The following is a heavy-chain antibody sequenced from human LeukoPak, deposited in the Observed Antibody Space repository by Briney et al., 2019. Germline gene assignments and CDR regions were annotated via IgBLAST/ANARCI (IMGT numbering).Heavy chain of an antibody. J-gene: IGHJ4*02. V-gene: IGHV4-59*12. CDR3: ARDYGGGWYQIDY. D-gene: IGHD6-13*01. CDR1: GGSISGYY. Sequence: SETLSLTCTVSGGSISGYYWSWIRQPPGKRLEWIGYISYSGSTNYNPSLKSRLTISLDTSKRQFSLNLNSVTVADTALYYCARDYGGGWYQIDYWGQGTLVTVSS. CDR2: ISYSGST.